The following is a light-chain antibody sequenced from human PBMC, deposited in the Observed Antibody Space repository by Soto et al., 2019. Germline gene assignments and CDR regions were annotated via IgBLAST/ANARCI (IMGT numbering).Light chain of an antibody. Sequence: DIQMTQSPSSVSASVGDRLTITCRASRDISNYLNWYQQKPGKVPKLLIYAASSLQSGVPSRFSGSGSGTDFTLTISSLQSEDFAVYYCQQYSNWPPGTFGQGTKVDIK. CDR3: QQYSNWPPGT. CDR2: AAS. J-gene: IGKJ1*01. V-gene: IGKV1-12*01. CDR1: RDISNY.